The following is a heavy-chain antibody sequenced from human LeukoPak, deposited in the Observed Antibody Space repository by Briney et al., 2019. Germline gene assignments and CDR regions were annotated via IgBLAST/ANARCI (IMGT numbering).Heavy chain of an antibody. CDR2: IKQDGGVK. D-gene: IGHD2-2*01. CDR3: ARAPIVVVPTWRPTYFDY. Sequence: PGGSLRLSCTTSGFTFSNYWMSWVRQAPGKGLEWVANIKQDGGVKYYVDSVKGRSTISRDNAKNSLYLQMNSLRAEDTAIYYCARAPIVVVPTWRPTYFDYWGQGTLVTVSS. CDR1: GFTFSNYW. J-gene: IGHJ4*02. V-gene: IGHV3-7*01.